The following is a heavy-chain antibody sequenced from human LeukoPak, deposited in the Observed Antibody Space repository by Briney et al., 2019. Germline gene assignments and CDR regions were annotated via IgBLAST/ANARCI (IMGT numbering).Heavy chain of an antibody. D-gene: IGHD2-2*01. J-gene: IGHJ5*02. CDR3: AMASSTSSGWFDP. Sequence: GGSLRLSCVASGFTFSSYVMSWVRQAPGKGMEWVSPISGSGGRTYYADSVKGRFTSSRDNSKNTLYLQMNSLRAEDVAVYYCAMASSTSSGWFDPWGQGTLVTVSS. V-gene: IGHV3-23*01. CDR1: GFTFSSYV. CDR2: ISGSGGRT.